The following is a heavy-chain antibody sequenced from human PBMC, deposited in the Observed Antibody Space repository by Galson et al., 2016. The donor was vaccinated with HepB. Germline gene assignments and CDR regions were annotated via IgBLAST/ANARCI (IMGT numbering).Heavy chain of an antibody. V-gene: IGHV4-39*01. CDR3: ARSISGARVHFDY. CDR2: VYYSGST. CDR1: GGSIRRSTYY. D-gene: IGHD2-21*01. J-gene: IGHJ4*02. Sequence: SETLSLTCTVSGGSIRRSTYYWGWIRQPPGKGLEWIGSVYYSGSTYYNPSLNSRVTISVDTSKNQFSLQLTSVTAADTAVYYCARSISGARVHFDYWGQGSLVTVSS.